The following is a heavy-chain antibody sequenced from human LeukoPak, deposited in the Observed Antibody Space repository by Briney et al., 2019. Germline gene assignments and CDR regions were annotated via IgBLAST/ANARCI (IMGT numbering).Heavy chain of an antibody. J-gene: IGHJ4*02. CDR2: INHSGST. CDR3: ARGESYSSGWYVGYYFDY. V-gene: IGHV4-39*07. CDR1: GGSIRSSYYY. Sequence: SETLSLTCTVSGGSIRSSYYYWSWIRQPPGKGLEWIGEINHSGSTNYNPSLKSRVTISVDTSKNQFSLKLSSVTAADTAVYYCARGESYSSGWYVGYYFDYWGQGTLVTVSS. D-gene: IGHD6-19*01.